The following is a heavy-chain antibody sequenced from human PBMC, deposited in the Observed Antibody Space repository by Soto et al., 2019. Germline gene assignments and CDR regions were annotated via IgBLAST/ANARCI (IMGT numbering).Heavy chain of an antibody. CDR2: IDAGNGNT. CDR3: AEEASGTYWGH. V-gene: IGHV1-3*01. Sequence: ASVKVSCKASGYSFSSYSLHWVRQAPGQGLEWMGWIDAGNGNTKYSQKFQGRVTITRDTSASTAYMEVSSLRSDDTAIYFCAEEASGTYWGHWGQGAPVRVSS. D-gene: IGHD3-10*01. J-gene: IGHJ4*02. CDR1: GYSFSSYS.